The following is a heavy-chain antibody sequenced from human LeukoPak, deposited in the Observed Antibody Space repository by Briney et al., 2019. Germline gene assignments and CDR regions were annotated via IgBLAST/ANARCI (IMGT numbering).Heavy chain of an antibody. Sequence: PGGSLRLSCAASGFTFSSYSMNWVRQAPGKGLEWVSYISSSSSTIYYADSVKGRFTISRDNAKNSLYLQMNSLRAEDTAVYHCAAYIEVVVYWGQGTLVTVSS. J-gene: IGHJ4*02. V-gene: IGHV3-48*04. CDR1: GFTFSSYS. D-gene: IGHD2-21*01. CDR3: AAYIEVVVY. CDR2: ISSSSSTI.